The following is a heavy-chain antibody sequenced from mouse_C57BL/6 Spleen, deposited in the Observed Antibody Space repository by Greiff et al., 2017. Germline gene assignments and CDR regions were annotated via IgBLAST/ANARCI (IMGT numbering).Heavy chain of an antibody. V-gene: IGHV1-80*01. CDR2: IYPGDGDT. CDR3: ARRELGRGGYYAMDY. CDR1: GYAFSSYW. D-gene: IGHD4-1*01. Sequence: QVQLQQSGAELVKPGASVKISCKASGYAFSSYWMNWVKQRPGQGLEWIGQIYPGDGDTNYNGKFKGKATLTADKSSSTAYMQLSSLTSEDSAVYFGARRELGRGGYYAMDYWGQGTSVTVSS. J-gene: IGHJ4*01.